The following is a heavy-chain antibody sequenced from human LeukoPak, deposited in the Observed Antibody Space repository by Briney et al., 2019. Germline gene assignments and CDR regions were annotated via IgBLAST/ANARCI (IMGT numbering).Heavy chain of an antibody. CDR1: GFTFSSYS. V-gene: IGHV3-21*03. J-gene: IGHJ4*02. Sequence: GGSLRLSCAASGFTFSSYSMTWVRQAPGKGLEWVSCISTSSIYIYYADSVKGRFTISRDTAKKSLYLQMRTLRAEDTAVYYSARVGEKASHLLPEIDYWGQGTLVTVSS. D-gene: IGHD5-24*01. CDR2: ISTSSIYI. CDR3: ARVGEKASHLLPEIDY.